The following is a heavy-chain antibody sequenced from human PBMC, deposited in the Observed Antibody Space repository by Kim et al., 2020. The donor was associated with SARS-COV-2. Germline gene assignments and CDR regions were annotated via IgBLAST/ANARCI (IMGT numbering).Heavy chain of an antibody. D-gene: IGHD1-26*01. CDR2: INHSGST. CDR1: DASFNHYF. V-gene: IGHV4-34*01. CDR3: ARPPLGGASRWYFDL. J-gene: IGHJ2*01. Sequence: SETLSLTCGVSDASFNHYFWNWIRQSPGKGLEWIGEINHSGSTNYNPSLKSRLTMSVDASKRQFSLNLTFVTAADTAVYYCARPPLGGASRWYFDLWGRGTLVFVSS.